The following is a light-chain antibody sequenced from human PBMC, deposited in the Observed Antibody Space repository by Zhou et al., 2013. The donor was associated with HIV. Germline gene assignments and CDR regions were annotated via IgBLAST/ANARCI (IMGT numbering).Light chain of an antibody. V-gene: IGKV3-20*01. J-gene: IGKJ1*01. CDR3: QQYGSSRT. Sequence: EIVLTQSPGTLSLSPGERATLSCRASQSVRSRYLAWYQQKPGQAPRLLIYGASSRATGIPDRFSGSGSGTKFTLTISRLEPEDFAVYYCQQYGSSRTFGLGTKVEI. CDR2: GAS. CDR1: QSVRSRY.